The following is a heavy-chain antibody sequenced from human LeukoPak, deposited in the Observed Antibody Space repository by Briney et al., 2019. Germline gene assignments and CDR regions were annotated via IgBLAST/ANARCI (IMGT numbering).Heavy chain of an antibody. J-gene: IGHJ4*02. CDR3: TKRRPSGSVTVDEY. CDR2: ISYNSANK. CDR1: GFTFSSFT. V-gene: IGHV3-23*01. D-gene: IGHD2-21*02. Sequence: GGSLRLSCTTSGFTFSSFTKSWVRQAPGKGLEWVSSISYNSANKWHADSVKGRFTISRDNSKNTLYLQMHSLRADDTALYYCTKRRPSGSVTVDEYWGQGALVTVSS.